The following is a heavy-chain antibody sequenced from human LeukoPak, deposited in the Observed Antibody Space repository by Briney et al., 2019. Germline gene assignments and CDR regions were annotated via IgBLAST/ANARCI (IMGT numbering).Heavy chain of an antibody. CDR1: GGSFSGYY. CDR2: INHSGST. V-gene: IGHV4-34*01. D-gene: IGHD3-10*01. J-gene: IGHJ6*02. Sequence: SETLSLTCAVYGGSFSGYYWSWIRQPPGKGLEWIGEINHSGSTNYNPSLKSRVTISVDTSKNQFSLKLSSVTAADTAVYYCARAGYYGSGSYYNVVSGGYYYYGMDVWGQGTTVTVSS. CDR3: ARAGYYGSGSYYNVVSGGYYYYGMDV.